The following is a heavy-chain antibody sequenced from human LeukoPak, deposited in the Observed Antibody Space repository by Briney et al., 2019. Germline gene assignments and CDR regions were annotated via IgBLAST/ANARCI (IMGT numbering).Heavy chain of an antibody. CDR2: MSYSGGDT. J-gene: IGHJ4*02. V-gene: IGHV3-23*01. D-gene: IGHD6-13*01. CDR1: GFTFSTYG. CDR3: AKVIAARDY. Sequence: PGGSLRLSCAASGFTFSTYGMSWVRQAPGKGLEWVSSMSYSGGDTHYADSVRGRFTISRDNSKDTLYLQMNSLRAEDTAVYYCAKVIAARDYWGQGTLVTVSS.